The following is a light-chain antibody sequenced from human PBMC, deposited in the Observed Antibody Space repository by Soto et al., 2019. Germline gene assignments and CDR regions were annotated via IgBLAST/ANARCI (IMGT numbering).Light chain of an antibody. J-gene: IGKJ2*01. CDR3: QYYGSSPLYT. CDR2: AAF. Sequence: EIVLTQSPGTLSLSPGERASLSCRASQTINRSFLAWYQQIPGQAPRLLISAAFNRATGIPDRFSGSGSGTDFILTISRLEPEDFAVYYCQYYGSSPLYTFGQGTKPEIQ. V-gene: IGKV3-20*01. CDR1: QTINRSF.